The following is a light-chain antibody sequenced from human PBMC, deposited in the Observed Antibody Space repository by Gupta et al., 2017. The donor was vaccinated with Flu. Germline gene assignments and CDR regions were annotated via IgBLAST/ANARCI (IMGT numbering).Light chain of an antibody. J-gene: IGLJ2*01. Sequence: QSALTQPASVSGSPGQSITIPCTGNSSDVGGYNYVSWDQQHPGKAPKLMIYEVSNRPSGVSNRFAGSKSGNTASLTNSGLQAEDEADYYCSSYTSSSTPVVFGGGTKRTVL. CDR1: SSDVGGYNY. V-gene: IGLV2-14*01. CDR3: SSYTSSSTPVV. CDR2: EVS.